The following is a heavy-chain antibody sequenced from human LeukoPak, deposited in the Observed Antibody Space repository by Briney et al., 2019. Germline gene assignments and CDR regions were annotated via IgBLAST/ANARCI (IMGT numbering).Heavy chain of an antibody. D-gene: IGHD2/OR15-2a*01. CDR2: ITPSDGHT. V-gene: IGHV1-46*04. CDR1: GYTFTTYY. J-gene: IGHJ5*02. Sequence: VASVKVSCKAFGYTFTTYYMHWVRQAPGQGLEWMGIITPSDGHTKYAQKLQGRVIMTRDTSTSTVYMELSSLRSEDTAVYYCEREFGETFYFDPWGQGTLVTVSS. CDR3: EREFGETFYFDP.